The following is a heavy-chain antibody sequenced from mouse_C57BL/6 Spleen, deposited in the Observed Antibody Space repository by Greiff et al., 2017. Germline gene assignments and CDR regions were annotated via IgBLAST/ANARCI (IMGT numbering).Heavy chain of an antibody. CDR3: AIYDYGGFAY. V-gene: IGHV5-17*01. J-gene: IGHJ3*01. Sequence: EVKVVESGGGLVKPGGSLKLSCAASGFTFSDSGMHWVRQAPEKGLEWVAYISSGSSTIYYADTVKGRFTISRDTATNTLFLQMTSLRSEDTAMYYCAIYDYGGFAYWGQGTLVTVSA. CDR1: GFTFSDSG. CDR2: ISSGSSTI. D-gene: IGHD2-4*01.